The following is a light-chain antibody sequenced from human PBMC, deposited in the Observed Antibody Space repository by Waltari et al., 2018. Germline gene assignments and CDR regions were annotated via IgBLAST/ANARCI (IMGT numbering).Light chain of an antibody. CDR3: QQYNNLPYT. J-gene: IGKJ2*01. V-gene: IGKV3-15*01. CDR1: QTILTN. Sequence: EIVMTQSPAILSMSPGERATLSCWANQTILTNLAWYQKKPNQAPRLLFYGASNRATGLPYRFSGSASGADFTLTISSLQSEDFALYYCQQYNNLPYTFGQGTKLEIK. CDR2: GAS.